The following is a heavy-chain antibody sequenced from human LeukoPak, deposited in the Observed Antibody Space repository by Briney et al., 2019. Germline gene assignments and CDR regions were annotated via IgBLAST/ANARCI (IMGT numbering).Heavy chain of an antibody. CDR2: ISAYNGNT. D-gene: IGHD1-26*01. CDR3: ARDLSGASPPPDY. CDR1: GYTFTSYG. Sequence: PKASVKVSCKASGYTFTSYGISWVRQAPGQGLEWMGWISAYNGNTNYGQKLQGRVTMTTDTSTSTAYMELRSLRSDDTAVYHCARDLSGASPPPDYWGQGTLVTVSS. J-gene: IGHJ4*02. V-gene: IGHV1-18*01.